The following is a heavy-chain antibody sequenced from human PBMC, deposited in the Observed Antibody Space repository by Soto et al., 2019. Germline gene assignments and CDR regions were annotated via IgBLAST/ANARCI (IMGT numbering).Heavy chain of an antibody. CDR2: IYYSGST. Sequence: QVQLQESGPGLVKPSQTLSLTCTVSGGSISSGGYYWSWIRQHPGKGPEWIGYIYYSGSTYYNPSLKSRVTISVDTSKNQFSLKLSSVTAADTAVYYCARDDYRANRGGMDVWGQGTTVTVSS. CDR1: GGSISSGGYY. CDR3: ARDDYRANRGGMDV. D-gene: IGHD7-27*01. J-gene: IGHJ6*02. V-gene: IGHV4-31*03.